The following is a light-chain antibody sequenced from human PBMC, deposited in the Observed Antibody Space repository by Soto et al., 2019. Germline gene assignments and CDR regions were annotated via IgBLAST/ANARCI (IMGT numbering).Light chain of an antibody. V-gene: IGLV2-14*01. CDR3: SSYTSSRAYV. Sequence: QSVLTQPASVSGSPGQSITISCTGTITDIGAYNYVSWYQQHPGKAPKLLIYGVSSRPSGVSNRFSGSKSGNAAYLTISGLQADDEAEYYCSSYTSSRAYVFGIGTKVTVL. J-gene: IGLJ1*01. CDR2: GVS. CDR1: ITDIGAYNY.